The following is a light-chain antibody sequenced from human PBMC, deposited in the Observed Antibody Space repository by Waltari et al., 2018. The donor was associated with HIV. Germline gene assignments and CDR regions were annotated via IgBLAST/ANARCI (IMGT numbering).Light chain of an antibody. Sequence: DIQMTQSPSSLSASVGDRFTITCRASHGISSYLNLYQQKPGQAPMCLIYAASRLQCGVTSRFSGSGSGTDFTLTISILQPEDFATYYCQQSYSTPLYSFGQGTKLEIK. J-gene: IGKJ2*03. CDR3: QQSYSTPLYS. V-gene: IGKV1-39*01. CDR2: AAS. CDR1: HGISSY.